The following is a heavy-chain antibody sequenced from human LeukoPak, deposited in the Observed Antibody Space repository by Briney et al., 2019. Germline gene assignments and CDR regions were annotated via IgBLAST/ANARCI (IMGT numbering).Heavy chain of an antibody. CDR1: GFTFSSYW. CDR3: AREDTRRGYSGYDCFDY. Sequence: PGGSLRLSCAASGFTFSSYWMHWVRQAPGKGLVWVSRINSDGSSTSYADSVKGRFTISRDNAKNTLYLQMNSLRAEDTAVYYCAREDTRRGYSGYDCFDYWGQGTLVTVSS. D-gene: IGHD5-12*01. J-gene: IGHJ4*02. V-gene: IGHV3-74*01. CDR2: INSDGSST.